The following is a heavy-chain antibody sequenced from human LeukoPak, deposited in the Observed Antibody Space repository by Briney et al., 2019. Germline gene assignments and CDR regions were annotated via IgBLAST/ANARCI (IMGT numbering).Heavy chain of an antibody. CDR1: GGSISSSSYY. J-gene: IGHJ4*02. Sequence: SETLSLTCAVSGGSISSSSYYWGWIRQPPGKGLEWIGSIYYSGSTYYNPSLKSRVTISVDTSKNQFSLKLSSVTAADTAVYYCARLRITMVRGRMTWYYFDYWGQGTLVTVSS. D-gene: IGHD3-10*01. CDR2: IYYSGST. V-gene: IGHV4-39*01. CDR3: ARLRITMVRGRMTWYYFDY.